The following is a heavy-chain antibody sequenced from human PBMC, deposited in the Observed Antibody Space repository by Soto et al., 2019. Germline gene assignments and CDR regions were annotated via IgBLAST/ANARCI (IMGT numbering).Heavy chain of an antibody. CDR3: ARHEQFYYYYYGMDV. CDR1: GYSFTTYW. CDR2: INPGDSDI. V-gene: IGHV5-51*01. D-gene: IGHD4-4*01. J-gene: IGHJ6*02. Sequence: GESVKISCKASGYSFTTYWIAWVLQRPGKGLEWMGIINPGDSDIRYSPSFQGQVTISADNSISTAYLQWSSLKASDTAMYYCARHEQFYYYYYGMDVWGQGTAVTVSS.